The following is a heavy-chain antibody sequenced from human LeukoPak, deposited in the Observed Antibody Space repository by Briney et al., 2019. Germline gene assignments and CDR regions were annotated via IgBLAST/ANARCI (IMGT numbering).Heavy chain of an antibody. V-gene: IGHV4-59*12. CDR1: GGSISSYY. Sequence: PSETLSLTCTVSGGSISSYYWSWIRQPPGKGLEWIGYIYYSGSTNYNPSLKSRVTMSVDTSKNQFSLKLSSVTAADTAVYYCARDLGATTVTKSGNAFDIWGQGTMVTVSS. CDR3: ARDLGATTVTKSGNAFDI. CDR2: IYYSGST. D-gene: IGHD4-17*01. J-gene: IGHJ3*02.